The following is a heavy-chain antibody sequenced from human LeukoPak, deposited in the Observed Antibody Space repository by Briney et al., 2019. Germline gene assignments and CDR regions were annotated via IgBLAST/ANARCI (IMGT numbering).Heavy chain of an antibody. J-gene: IGHJ4*02. CDR2: MYSDGSTQ. D-gene: IGHD4/OR15-4a*01. CDR1: GFIFSNCG. Sequence: GRSLRLSCAAPGFIFSNCGMHWVRQAPGKGLEWVAVMYSDGSTQYYADFVKGRFTISRDNSKTRLYLQMTSLRAEDTAVYYCARDSYGAYLYFDYWGQGTLVTVSS. V-gene: IGHV3-33*01. CDR3: ARDSYGAYLYFDY.